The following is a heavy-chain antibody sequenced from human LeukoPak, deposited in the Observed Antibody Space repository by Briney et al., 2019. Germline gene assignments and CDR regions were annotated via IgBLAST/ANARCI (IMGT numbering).Heavy chain of an antibody. D-gene: IGHD3-10*01. CDR1: GFTFSSYD. J-gene: IGHJ4*02. CDR2: IGTAGDT. CDR3: ARAYSYGSGSYYDY. Sequence: GGSLRLSCAASGFTFSSYDMHWVRQATGKGLEWVSAIGTAGDTYYPGSVKGRFTISRENAKNSLYLQMNSLRAGDTAVYYCARAYSYGSGSYYDYWGQGTLVTVSS. V-gene: IGHV3-13*01.